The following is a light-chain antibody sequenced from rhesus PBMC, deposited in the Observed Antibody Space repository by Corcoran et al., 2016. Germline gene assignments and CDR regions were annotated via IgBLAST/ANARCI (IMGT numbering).Light chain of an antibody. CDR3: QHGYGTPFT. Sequence: DIQMTQSPSSLSASVGDRVTITCRASENVNNYLNWYQQKPGKAPKHLIYKASTLQSGVPSRFSGRGSGTDYTFTISSLQPEDVATYYCQHGYGTPFTFGPGTKLDIK. J-gene: IGKJ3*01. CDR2: KAS. V-gene: IGKV1-74*01. CDR1: ENVNNY.